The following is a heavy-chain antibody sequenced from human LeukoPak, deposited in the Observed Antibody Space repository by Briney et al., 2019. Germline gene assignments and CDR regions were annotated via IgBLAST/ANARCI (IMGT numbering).Heavy chain of an antibody. V-gene: IGHV4-34*01. D-gene: IGHD2-15*01. CDR3: AGGLVVAATDY. CDR1: GGSFSGYY. J-gene: IGHJ4*02. Sequence: SETLSLTCAVYGGSFSGYYWSWIRQPPGKGLEWIGEINHSGSTNYNPSLKSRVTISVDTSKNQFSLKLSSVTAADTAVYYCAGGLVVAATDYWGQGTLVTVSS. CDR2: INHSGST.